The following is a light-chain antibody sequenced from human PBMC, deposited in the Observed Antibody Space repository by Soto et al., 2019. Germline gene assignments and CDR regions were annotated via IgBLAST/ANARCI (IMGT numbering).Light chain of an antibody. CDR1: QSIGIY. CDR2: GAS. V-gene: IGKV1-39*01. CDR3: QQTYSSPPT. Sequence: DIQMTQSPSSLSASVGDRLTITCRASQSIGIYLNWYRQKPGKAPKVLIYGASSLQSGVPSRFSGSGSGADFTLTISSLQPDDFATYYCQQTYSSPPTFGQGTKVEIK. J-gene: IGKJ1*01.